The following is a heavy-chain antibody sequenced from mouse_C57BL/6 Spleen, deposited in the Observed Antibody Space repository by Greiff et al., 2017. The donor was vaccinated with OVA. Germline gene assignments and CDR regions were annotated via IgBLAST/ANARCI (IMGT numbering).Heavy chain of an antibody. J-gene: IGHJ3*01. CDR3: ARSLDGYGFAY. D-gene: IGHD2-2*01. V-gene: IGHV1-54*01. CDR1: GYAFTNYL. Sequence: QVQLKQSGAELVRPGTSVKVSCKASGYAFTNYLIEWVKQRPGQGLEWIGVINPGSGGTNYNEKFKGKATLTADKSSSTAYMQLSSLTSEDSAVYFCARSLDGYGFAYWGQGTLVTVSA. CDR2: INPGSGGT.